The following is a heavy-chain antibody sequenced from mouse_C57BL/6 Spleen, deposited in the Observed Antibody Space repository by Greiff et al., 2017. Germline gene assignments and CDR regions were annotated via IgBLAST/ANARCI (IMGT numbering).Heavy chain of an antibody. D-gene: IGHD2-1*01. V-gene: IGHV5-16*01. CDR3: ARLYYGNARRYFDV. Sequence: EVKLVESEGGLVQPGSSVKLSCTASGFTFSDYYMAWVRQVPEKGLEWVANINYDGSSTYYLDSLKSRFIISRDNAKNILYLQMSSLKSEDTATXYCARLYYGNARRYFDVWGTGTTVTVAS. CDR2: INYDGSST. J-gene: IGHJ1*03. CDR1: GFTFSDYY.